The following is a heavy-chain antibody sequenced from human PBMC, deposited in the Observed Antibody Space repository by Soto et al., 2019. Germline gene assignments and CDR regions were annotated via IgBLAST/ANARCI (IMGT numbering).Heavy chain of an antibody. Sequence: GSSVKVSCKASGFSFTSYYMHWVRQAPGQGLEWMGIINPSGGSTTYAQRFQGRLTMTKDTSTSTVYMDLSSLRSEDTAVYYCARGSRDAYKGDWFDPWGQGTLVTVSS. CDR2: INPSGGST. CDR3: ARGSRDAYKGDWFDP. J-gene: IGHJ5*02. D-gene: IGHD2-2*01. V-gene: IGHV1-46*01. CDR1: GFSFTSYY.